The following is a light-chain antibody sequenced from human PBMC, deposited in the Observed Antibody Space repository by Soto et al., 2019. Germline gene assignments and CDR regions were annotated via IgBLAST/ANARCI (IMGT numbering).Light chain of an antibody. CDR2: GAS. Sequence: EIVMTQSPATLSMSPGERGTLSCRASRNINRKLAWYQQKPGQAPRLLISGASTRATGIPARFSGSGSGTEFTLTISSLQSEDFAVNYCQQYYDYPPLIFGGGTKVEIK. V-gene: IGKV3-15*01. CDR1: RNINRK. CDR3: QQYYDYPPLI. J-gene: IGKJ4*01.